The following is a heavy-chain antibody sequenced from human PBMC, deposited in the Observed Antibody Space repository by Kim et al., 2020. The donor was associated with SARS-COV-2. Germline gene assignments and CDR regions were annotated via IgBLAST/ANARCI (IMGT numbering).Heavy chain of an antibody. CDR3: AREYYYDSSGYYWNDAFDI. CDR2: IIPIFGTA. J-gene: IGHJ3*02. Sequence: SVKVSCKASGGTFSSYAISWVRQAPGQGLEWMGGIIPIFGTANYAQKFQGRVTITADESTSTAYMELSSLRSEDTAVYYCAREYYYDSSGYYWNDAFDIWGQGTMVTVSS. V-gene: IGHV1-69*13. D-gene: IGHD3-22*01. CDR1: GGTFSSYA.